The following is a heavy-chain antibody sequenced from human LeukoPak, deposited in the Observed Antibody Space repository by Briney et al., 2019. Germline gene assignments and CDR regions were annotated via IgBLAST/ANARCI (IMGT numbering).Heavy chain of an antibody. CDR1: GFTFSSYS. CDR2: ISSSSSYI. Sequence: GGSLRLSCAASGFTFSSYSMNWVRQAPGKGLEWVSSISSSSSYIYYADSVKGRFTISRDNAKNSLYLQMNSLRAEDTAVYYCARNIPYCSSTSDYSNYHSDEASGGSCYSDYWGQGTLVTVSS. CDR3: ARNIPYCSSTSDYSNYHSDEASGGSCYSDY. V-gene: IGHV3-21*01. J-gene: IGHJ4*02. D-gene: IGHD2-2*01.